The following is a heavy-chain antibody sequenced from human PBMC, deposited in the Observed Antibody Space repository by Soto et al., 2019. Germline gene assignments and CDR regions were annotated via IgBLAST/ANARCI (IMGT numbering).Heavy chain of an antibody. CDR3: ARVSRFGSGSPGAFDY. J-gene: IGHJ4*02. CDR1: GGTFSSYA. Sequence: RASVKVSCKASGGTFSSYAISWVRQAPGQGLEWMGGIIPIFGTANYAQKFQGRVTITADESTSTAYMELSSLRSEDTAVYYCARVSRFGSGSPGAFDYWGQGTLVTVSS. V-gene: IGHV1-69*13. D-gene: IGHD1-26*01. CDR2: IIPIFGTA.